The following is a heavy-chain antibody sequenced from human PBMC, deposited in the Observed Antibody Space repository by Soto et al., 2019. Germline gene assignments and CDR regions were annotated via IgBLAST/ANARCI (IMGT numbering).Heavy chain of an antibody. CDR1: GYTFTAYG. CDR2: VSTNDDRT. Sequence: QVQLVQSGPEVRMPGASVKVSCKTSGYTFTAYGLAWLRQAPGQRPEWMGWVSTNDDRTNYAQKFQGRVTMTTDRSTTKTSMELRSLRADDTAVFYCARELNTESSAYYSFAFWGQGTLVPVS. CDR3: ARELNTESSAYYSFAF. V-gene: IGHV1-18*01. J-gene: IGHJ4*02. D-gene: IGHD3-22*01.